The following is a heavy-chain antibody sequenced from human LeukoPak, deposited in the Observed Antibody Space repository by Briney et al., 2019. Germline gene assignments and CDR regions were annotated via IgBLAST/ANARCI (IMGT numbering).Heavy chain of an antibody. V-gene: IGHV3-30*02. CDR2: IRYDGFNE. CDR1: GFTFSAYA. J-gene: IGHJ4*02. CDR3: AKNLGHYDSSGFLFDY. Sequence: GGSLRLSCAASGFTFSAYAMHWVRQAPGKGLDWVAFIRYDGFNEYYADSVKGRFTISRDNSKNTVYLQMNSLRAEDTAVYYCAKNLGHYDSSGFLFDYWGQGALVTASS. D-gene: IGHD3-22*01.